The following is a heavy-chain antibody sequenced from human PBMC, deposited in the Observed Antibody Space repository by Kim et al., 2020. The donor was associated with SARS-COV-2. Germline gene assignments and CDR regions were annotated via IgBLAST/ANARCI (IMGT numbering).Heavy chain of an antibody. CDR1: GFTFSSYA. D-gene: IGHD2-2*01. CDR2: ISGSGGST. CDR3: AKDLEGCSSTSCYFYVWEDYYGMVV. V-gene: IGHV3-23*01. J-gene: IGHJ6*02. Sequence: GGSLRLSCAASGFTFSSYAMSWVRQAPGKGLEWVSAISGSGGSTYYADSVKGRFTISRDNSKNTLYLQMNSLRAEDTAVYYCAKDLEGCSSTSCYFYVWEDYYGMVVWGQGTTVTVSS.